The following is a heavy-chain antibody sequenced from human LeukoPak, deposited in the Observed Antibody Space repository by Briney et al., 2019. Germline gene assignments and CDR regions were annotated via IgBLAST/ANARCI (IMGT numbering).Heavy chain of an antibody. J-gene: IGHJ2*01. CDR3: ARSRGLWYFDL. CDR1: GXTFSSYW. CDR2: INSDGSTT. V-gene: IGHV3-74*01. D-gene: IGHD3-10*01. Sequence: GGSLRLSCAASGXTFSSYWMHWVRQAPGKGLVWVSRINSDGSTTSYADSVKGRFTISRDNAKNTLYLQMNSLRVEDTAVYSCARSRGLWYFDLWGRGTLVTVSA.